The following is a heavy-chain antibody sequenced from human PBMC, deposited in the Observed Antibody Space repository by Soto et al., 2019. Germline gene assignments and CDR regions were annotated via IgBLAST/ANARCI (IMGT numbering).Heavy chain of an antibody. CDR1: GYTFTSYA. CDR3: ASQRLGYCSGGSCSDDWYFDL. Sequence: QVQLVQSGAEVKKPGASVKVSCKASGYTFTSYAMHWVRQAPGQRLELMGWINAGNGNTKYSQKFQGRVTITRDTSASTAYMELSSLRSEDTAVYYCASQRLGYCSGGSCSDDWYFDLWGRGTLVTVSS. J-gene: IGHJ2*01. D-gene: IGHD2-15*01. CDR2: INAGNGNT. V-gene: IGHV1-3*01.